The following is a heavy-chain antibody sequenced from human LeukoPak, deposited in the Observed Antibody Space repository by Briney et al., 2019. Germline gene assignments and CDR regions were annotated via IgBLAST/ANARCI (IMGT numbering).Heavy chain of an antibody. V-gene: IGHV3-13*01. Sequence: GGSLRLSCAASGFTFSSYDMHWVRQATGKGLEWVSAIGTAGDTYYPGSVKGRFTISRDNAKNSLYLQMNSLRAGDTAVYYCARGIWTGVTTSWYFDLWGRGTLVTVSS. CDR1: GFTFSSYD. J-gene: IGHJ2*01. CDR2: IGTAGDT. CDR3: ARGIWTGVTTSWYFDL. D-gene: IGHD4-17*01.